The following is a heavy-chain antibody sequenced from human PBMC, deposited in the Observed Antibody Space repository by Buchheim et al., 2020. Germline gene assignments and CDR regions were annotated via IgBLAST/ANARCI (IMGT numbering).Heavy chain of an antibody. CDR2: ISGSGGST. CDR3: AKAHLQGKMPLYYYYGMDV. V-gene: IGHV3-23*01. CDR1: GFTFSSYA. J-gene: IGHJ6*02. D-gene: IGHD4-11*01. Sequence: EVQLLESGGGLVQPGGSLRLSCAASGFTFSSYAMSWVRQAPGKGLEWVSAISGSGGSTYYADSVKGRFTISRDNSKNTLYLQMNSLRAEDTAVYYCAKAHLQGKMPLYYYYGMDVWGQGTT.